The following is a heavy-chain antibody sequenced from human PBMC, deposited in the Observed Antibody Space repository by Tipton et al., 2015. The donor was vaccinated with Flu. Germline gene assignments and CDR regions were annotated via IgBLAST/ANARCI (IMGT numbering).Heavy chain of an antibody. CDR1: GGSFSGYY. V-gene: IGHV4-34*01. CDR2: INHSGST. D-gene: IGHD3-22*01. J-gene: IGHJ4*02. Sequence: TLSLTCAVYGGSFSGYYWSWIRQPPGKGLEWIGEINHSGSTNYNPSLKSRVTISVDTSKNQFSLKLSSVTAADTAVYYCATASTNYYDSSGYFGGRSENWGQGTLVTVSS. CDR3: ATASTNYYDSSGYFGGRSEN.